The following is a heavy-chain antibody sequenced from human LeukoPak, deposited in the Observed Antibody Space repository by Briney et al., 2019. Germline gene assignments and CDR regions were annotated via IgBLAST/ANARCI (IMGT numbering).Heavy chain of an antibody. CDR2: ISYDGSNK. CDR1: GFTFRNYA. V-gene: IGHV3-30-3*01. J-gene: IGHJ5*02. Sequence: GGSLRLSCAASGFTFRNYAMHWVRQAPGKGLEWVAVISYDGSNKYYADSVKGRFTISRDGSKNTLYLQMNSLTAEDTAMYYCARLDIVLSWGQGALVTVSS. CDR3: ARLDIVLS. D-gene: IGHD2-2*03.